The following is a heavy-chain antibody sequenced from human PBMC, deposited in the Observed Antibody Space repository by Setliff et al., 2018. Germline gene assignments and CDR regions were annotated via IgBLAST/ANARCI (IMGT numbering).Heavy chain of an antibody. J-gene: IGHJ6*03. D-gene: IGHD2-15*01. CDR1: GFTFDDFG. CDR2: INRNGGRI. Sequence: PGGSLRLSCAASGFTFDDFGMSWVHQAPGKGLEWVSGINRNGGRISYADSVKGRFTVSRDNAKNSLYLQMNNLRAEDTAVYYCVRDSVAMAVGEGAYMDVWGKGTTVTVSS. CDR3: VRDSVAMAVGEGAYMDV. V-gene: IGHV3-20*04.